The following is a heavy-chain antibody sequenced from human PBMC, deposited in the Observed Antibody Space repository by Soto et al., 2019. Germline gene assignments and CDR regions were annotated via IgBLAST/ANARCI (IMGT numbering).Heavy chain of an antibody. Sequence: QLQLQESGPGLVKPSETLSLTCTVSGDSISDSTYYWAWIRQPPGKGLEWIGSIFYSGGTFYNPSLKSRVTIAVDTSKNQFSLRLSSVTAADMAVYYCARQSIGYYYGWFHPWGQGTLVTVSS. CDR1: GDSISDSTYY. CDR2: IFYSGGT. V-gene: IGHV4-39*01. CDR3: ARQSIGYYYGWFHP. D-gene: IGHD3-22*01. J-gene: IGHJ5*02.